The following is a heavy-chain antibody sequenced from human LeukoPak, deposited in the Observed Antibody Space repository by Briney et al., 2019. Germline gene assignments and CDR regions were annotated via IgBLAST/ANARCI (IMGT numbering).Heavy chain of an antibody. D-gene: IGHD2-8*02. CDR3: ARASTGTPGGYYYYYLDV. V-gene: IGHV3-20*04. CDR1: GFTFDDYG. J-gene: IGHJ6*03. Sequence: PGASLRLSCAASGFTFDDYGMSWVRQPPGKGLEWVFGINWNGGTTDYADSVKGRFTISRDNDRNSLYLQMNSLRAEDTALYYCARASTGTPGGYYYYYLDVWGKGTTVSVSS. CDR2: INWNGGTT.